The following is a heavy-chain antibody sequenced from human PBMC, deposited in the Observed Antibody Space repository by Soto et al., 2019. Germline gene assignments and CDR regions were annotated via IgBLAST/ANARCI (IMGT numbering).Heavy chain of an antibody. J-gene: IGHJ4*02. CDR1: GFTFSDHY. V-gene: IGHV3-72*01. D-gene: IGHD5-12*01. CDR2: SRDKANSDST. CDR3: AKVASRIYFDY. Sequence: GGSLRLSCAASGFTFSDHYIDWVRQAPGKGLEWVGRSRDKANSDSTAYAASVRGRFAISRDDSKGSLYLQMNSLKTEDTAVYYCAKVASRIYFDYWGRGALVTVSS.